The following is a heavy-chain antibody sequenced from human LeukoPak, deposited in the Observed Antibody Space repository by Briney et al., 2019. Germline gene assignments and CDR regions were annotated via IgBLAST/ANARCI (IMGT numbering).Heavy chain of an antibody. CDR2: ISGSGSTI. V-gene: IGHV3-48*03. CDR3: ARVNWFDS. J-gene: IGHJ5*01. CDR1: GFTFSSYE. Sequence: PGGSLRLSCAASGFTFSSYEMNWVRQAPGKGLQWVSYISGSGSTIWYADSVKGRFTISRDNAQNSLYLQMNSLRAEDTAVYYCARVNWFDSWGQGTLVTVSS.